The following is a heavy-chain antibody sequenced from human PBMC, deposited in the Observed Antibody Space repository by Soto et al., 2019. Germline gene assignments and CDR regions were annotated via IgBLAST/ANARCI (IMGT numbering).Heavy chain of an antibody. CDR2: IYYSGST. CDR1: GGSVSSGSYY. CDR3: ARRGGEYYDSSGYYD. V-gene: IGHV4-61*01. D-gene: IGHD3-22*01. Sequence: SETLSLTCTVSGGSVSSGSYYWSWIRQPPGKGLEWIGYIYYSGSTNYNPSLKSRVTISVATSKNQFSLKLSSVTAADTAVCYCARRGGEYYDSSGYYDWGQGTMVTVSS. J-gene: IGHJ3*01.